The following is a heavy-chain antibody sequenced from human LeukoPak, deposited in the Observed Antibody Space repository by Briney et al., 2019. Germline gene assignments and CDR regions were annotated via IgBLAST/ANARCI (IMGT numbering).Heavy chain of an antibody. Sequence: SETLSLTCTVSGGSISTYYWSWIRQPPGKGLEWIGHFYYSGSTDYHPSLKSRVTISVDSSKNQFSLNLSSVTAADTAVYYCARDIRVIGLSSHAMDVWGRGATVTVSS. CDR3: ARDIRVIGLSSHAMDV. D-gene: IGHD3/OR15-3a*01. J-gene: IGHJ6*02. CDR1: GGSISTYY. V-gene: IGHV4-59*01. CDR2: FYYSGST.